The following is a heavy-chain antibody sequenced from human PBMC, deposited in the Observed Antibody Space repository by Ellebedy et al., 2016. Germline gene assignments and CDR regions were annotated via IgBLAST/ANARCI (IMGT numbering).Heavy chain of an antibody. Sequence: GESLKISXAASGFTFSSYALHWVRQAPGKGLEWVAVISHDGTKKEFGDSVRGRSTISRDNSKNRVYLQMNSLRVEDTAVYYCARVRSSGFYSNYDLDVWGQGTTVTVSS. CDR1: GFTFSSYA. J-gene: IGHJ6*02. CDR3: ARVRSSGFYSNYDLDV. CDR2: ISHDGTKK. D-gene: IGHD3-22*01. V-gene: IGHV3-30*03.